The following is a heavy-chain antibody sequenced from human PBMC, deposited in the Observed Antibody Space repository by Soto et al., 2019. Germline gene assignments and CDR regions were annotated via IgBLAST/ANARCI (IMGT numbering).Heavy chain of an antibody. CDR2: INAGNGNT. D-gene: IGHD3-9*01. J-gene: IGHJ5*02. CDR1: GYTFTSYA. V-gene: IGHV1-3*01. CDR3: ARAPYDILTGYFWFDP. Sequence: GASLKVSCKASGYTFTSYAMHWVRQAPGQRLEWMGWINAGNGNTKYSQKFQGRVAITRDTSASTAYMELSSLRSEDTAVYYCARAPYDILTGYFWFDPWGQGTLVTVSS.